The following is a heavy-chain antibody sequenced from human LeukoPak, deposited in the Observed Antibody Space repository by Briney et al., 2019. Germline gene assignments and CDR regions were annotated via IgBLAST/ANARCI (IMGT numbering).Heavy chain of an antibody. Sequence: GGSLRLSCAASGFPFNAYWMTWVRQAPGKGLEWVAVIWYDGSNKYYADSVKGRFTISRDNSKNTLYLQMNSLRAEDTAVYYCARDSGVTPTGKLDYWGQGTLVTVSS. CDR3: ARDSGVTPTGKLDY. CDR1: GFPFNAYW. V-gene: IGHV3-33*08. J-gene: IGHJ4*02. CDR2: IWYDGSNK. D-gene: IGHD4-23*01.